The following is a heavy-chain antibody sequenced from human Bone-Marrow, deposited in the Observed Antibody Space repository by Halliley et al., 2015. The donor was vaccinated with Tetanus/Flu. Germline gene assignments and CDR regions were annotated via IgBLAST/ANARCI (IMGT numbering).Heavy chain of an antibody. V-gene: IGHV3-74*01. CDR3: ARDQEGYFYESSGYIDY. D-gene: IGHD3-22*01. CDR2: NADGSSS. J-gene: IGHJ4*02. Sequence: NADGSSSTPADSVKGRFTISRDNAKNTLYLQMNSLKPEDSAVYYCARDQEGYFYESSGYIDYWGQGALVTVSS.